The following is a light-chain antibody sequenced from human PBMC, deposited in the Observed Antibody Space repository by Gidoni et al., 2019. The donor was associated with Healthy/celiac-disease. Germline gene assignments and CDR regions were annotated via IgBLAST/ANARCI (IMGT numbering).Light chain of an antibody. CDR2: AVS. V-gene: IGLV2-14*01. CDR1: SRDVGGYNY. Sequence: QSALTQPASVSVSPGQSITISCTGTSRDVGGYNYVSWYQQHPGTAPKLIIYAVSNRPSGFSNRFSGSKSGNTASLTISGLQSEDEADYYCSSYTISSPYVFGTGTKVTVL. J-gene: IGLJ1*01. CDR3: SSYTISSPYV.